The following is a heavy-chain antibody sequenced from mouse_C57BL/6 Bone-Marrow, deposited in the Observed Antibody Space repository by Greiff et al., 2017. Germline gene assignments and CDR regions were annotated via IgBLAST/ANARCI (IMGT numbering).Heavy chain of an antibody. V-gene: IGHV2-6*01. Sequence: VKLVESGPGLVAPSQSLSITCTVSGFSLTSYGVDWVRQSPGKGLEWLGVIWGVGSTNYNSALKSRLSISKDNSKSQVFLKMNSLQTDDTAMYYCASYDYDGGFAYWGRGTLVTVSA. CDR1: GFSLTSYG. J-gene: IGHJ3*01. CDR2: IWGVGST. D-gene: IGHD2-4*01. CDR3: ASYDYDGGFAY.